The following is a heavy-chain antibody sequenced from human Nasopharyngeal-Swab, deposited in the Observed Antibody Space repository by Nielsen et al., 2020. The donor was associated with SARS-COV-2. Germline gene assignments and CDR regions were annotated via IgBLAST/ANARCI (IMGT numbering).Heavy chain of an antibody. CDR2: ISSDGHTQ. J-gene: IGHJ4*02. D-gene: IGHD4-17*01. V-gene: IGHV3-30*03. CDR1: GFTVSAFG. Sequence: GESLKISCAASGFTVSAFGMHWVRQAPGEVLEWVAHISSDGHTQYYSDSVTGRFTISRDNSKNTLSLQMDSLRGEDTAVYYCARDAPAHYGAFYWGRGTLVTVSS. CDR3: ARDAPAHYGAFY.